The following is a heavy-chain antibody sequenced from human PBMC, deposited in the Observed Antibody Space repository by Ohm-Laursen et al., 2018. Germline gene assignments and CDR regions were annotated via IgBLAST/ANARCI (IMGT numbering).Heavy chain of an antibody. D-gene: IGHD4-23*01. CDR2: ISSSGSFI. CDR1: GFSFSDYF. CDR3: ERDTPPYGGNFGDY. Sequence: SLRLSCTASGFSFSDYFMSWIRQAPGQGLEWISFISSSGSFIYHADSVKGRFTVSRDNAKNSLFLQMNSLRSEDTAVYYCERDTPPYGGNFGDYWGRGTLVTVSS. J-gene: IGHJ4*02. V-gene: IGHV3-11*01.